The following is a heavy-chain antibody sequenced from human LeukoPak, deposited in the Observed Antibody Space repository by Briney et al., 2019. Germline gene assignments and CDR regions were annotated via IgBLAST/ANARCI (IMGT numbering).Heavy chain of an antibody. J-gene: IGHJ6*02. D-gene: IGHD2-2*01. V-gene: IGHV1-24*01. CDR3: ATGDRSTSAKWDGYYYYGMDV. Sequence: GASVKVSCKVSGYTLTELSMHWVRQAPGKGLEWMGGFDPEGGETIYAQKFQGRVTMTEDTSTDTAYMELSSLRSEDTAVYYCATGDRSTSAKWDGYYYYGMDVWGQGTTVTVSS. CDR2: FDPEGGET. CDR1: GYTLTELS.